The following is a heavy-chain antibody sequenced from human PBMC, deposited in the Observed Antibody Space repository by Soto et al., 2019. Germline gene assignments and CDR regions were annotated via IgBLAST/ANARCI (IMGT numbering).Heavy chain of an antibody. Sequence: QLQLQESGPGLVKPSETLSLTCTVSGGSISSSSYYWGWIRQPPGKGLEWIGSIYYSGSTYYNPSLKSRVTISVDTSKNQFSLKLSSVTAADTAVYYCARQSHSSSSYYYYYMDVWGKGTTVTVSS. J-gene: IGHJ6*03. CDR3: ARQSHSSSSYYYYYMDV. CDR2: IYYSGST. V-gene: IGHV4-39*01. CDR1: GGSISSSSYY. D-gene: IGHD6-6*01.